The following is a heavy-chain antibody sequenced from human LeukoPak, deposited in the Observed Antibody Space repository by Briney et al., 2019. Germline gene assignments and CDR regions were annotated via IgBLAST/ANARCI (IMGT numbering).Heavy chain of an antibody. J-gene: IGHJ3*02. Sequence: SETLSLTCTVSGGSISSGSYYWSWIRQPAGKGLEWIGRIYTSGSTNYNPSLKSRVTISVDTSKNQFSLKLSSVTAADTAVYYCARDGGYYYDSSGYKAIWGQGTMVTVSS. V-gene: IGHV4-61*02. D-gene: IGHD3-22*01. CDR3: ARDGGYYYDSSGYKAI. CDR2: IYTSGST. CDR1: GGSISSGSYY.